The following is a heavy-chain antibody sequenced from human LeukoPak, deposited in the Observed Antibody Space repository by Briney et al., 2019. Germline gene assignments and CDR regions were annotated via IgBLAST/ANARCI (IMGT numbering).Heavy chain of an antibody. D-gene: IGHD3-10*01. J-gene: IGHJ4*02. V-gene: IGHV3-74*01. CDR1: GFTLSSYW. CDR2: INSDGSST. Sequence: GGSLRLSCAASGFTLSSYWMHWVRQAPGKGLVWVSRINSDGSSTSYADSVKGRFTISRDNAKNTLYLQMNSLRAEDTAVYYCAREYYYGSGSYSFDYWGQGTLVTVSS. CDR3: AREYYYGSGSYSFDY.